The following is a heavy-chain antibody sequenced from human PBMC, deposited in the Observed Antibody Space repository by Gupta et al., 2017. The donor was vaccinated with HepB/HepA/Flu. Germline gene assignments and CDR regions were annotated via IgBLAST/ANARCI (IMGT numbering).Heavy chain of an antibody. D-gene: IGHD2-2*01. CDR1: GIRFCRFA. CDR2: ISGSGGST. Sequence: EGQLLESGGGLVQPGGSLRTPCAAFGIRFCRFALGWARQAPGKGLGWVSAISGSGGSTFYADSVKGRFTISRDNSKNTLYLQMNSLRADDTAVYYCAKRDCGSTTCLFDYWGQGTLVTVSS. CDR3: AKRDCGSTTCLFDY. J-gene: IGHJ4*02. V-gene: IGHV3-23*01.